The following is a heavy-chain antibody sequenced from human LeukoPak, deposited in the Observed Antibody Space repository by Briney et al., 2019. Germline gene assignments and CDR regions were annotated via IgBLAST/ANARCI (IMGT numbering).Heavy chain of an antibody. CDR2: ISGGGDGT. CDR3: ARPIVGATVNFDY. V-gene: IGHV3-23*01. CDR1: GFIFSSYA. J-gene: IGHJ4*02. Sequence: GGSLRLSCAASGFIFSSYAMSWVRQAPGKGLEWVSTISGGGDGTYYADSVKGRFTISRDNSKNTLYLQMNSLRAEDTAVYYCARPIVGATVNFDYWGQGTLVTVSS. D-gene: IGHD1-26*01.